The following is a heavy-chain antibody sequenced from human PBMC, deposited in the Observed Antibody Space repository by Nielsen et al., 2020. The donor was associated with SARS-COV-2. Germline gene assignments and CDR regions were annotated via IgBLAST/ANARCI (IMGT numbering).Heavy chain of an antibody. D-gene: IGHD3-22*01. Sequence: GESLKISCAASGFTVRSNYMSWVRQVPGKGLEWVSLMYSGDSTYYADSVKGRFTISRDNSKNMLYLQMNSLRAEDTALYYCARVPESYYERGGFDIWGQGTMVTVSS. CDR1: GFTVRSNY. V-gene: IGHV3-53*01. J-gene: IGHJ3*02. CDR3: ARVPESYYERGGFDI. CDR2: MYSGDST.